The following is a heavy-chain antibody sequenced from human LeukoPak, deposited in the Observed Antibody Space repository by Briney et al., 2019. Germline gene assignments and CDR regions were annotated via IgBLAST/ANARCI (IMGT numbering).Heavy chain of an antibody. D-gene: IGHD3-22*01. J-gene: IGHJ4*02. CDR2: IIPNSGGT. V-gene: IGHV1-2*02. CDR3: AREVVAYDSSGLSLGY. Sequence: ASVKVSCKASGYTFTGYYMYWVRQAPGQGLEWMGWIIPNSGGTNYAQKFQGRVTMTRDTSISTAYMELSRLRSDDTAVYYCAREVVAYDSSGLSLGYWGRGTLVTVSS. CDR1: GYTFTGYY.